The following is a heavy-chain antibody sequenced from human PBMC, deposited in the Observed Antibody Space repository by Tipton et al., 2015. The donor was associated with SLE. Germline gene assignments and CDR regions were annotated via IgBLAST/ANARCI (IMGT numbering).Heavy chain of an antibody. CDR1: GGSFSGYY. CDR3: ARVGSGVDY. J-gene: IGHJ4*02. V-gene: IGHV4-34*01. Sequence: LRLSCAVYGGSFSGYYWSWIRQPPGKGLEWIGEINHSGSTNYNPSLKSRVTISVDTSKNQFSLKLSPVTAADTAVYYCARVGSGVDYWGQGTLVTVSS. CDR2: INHSGST. D-gene: IGHD3-10*01.